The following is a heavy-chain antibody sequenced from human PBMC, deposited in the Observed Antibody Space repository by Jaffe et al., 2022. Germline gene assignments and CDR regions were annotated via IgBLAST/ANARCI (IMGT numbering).Heavy chain of an antibody. V-gene: IGHV4-38-2*01. CDR2: IYHSGST. CDR3: AGYCSSTSCYAWGGDY. D-gene: IGHD2-2*01. Sequence: QVQLQESGPGLVKPSETLSLTCAVSGYSISSGYYWGWIRQPPGKGLEWIGSIYHSGSTYYNPSLKSRVTISVDTSKNQFSLKLSSVTAADTAVYYCAGYCSSTSCYAWGGDYWGQGTLVTVSS. J-gene: IGHJ4*02. CDR1: GYSISSGYY.